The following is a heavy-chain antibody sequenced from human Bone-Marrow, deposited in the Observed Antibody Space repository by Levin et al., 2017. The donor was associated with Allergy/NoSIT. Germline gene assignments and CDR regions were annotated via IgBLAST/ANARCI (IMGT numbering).Heavy chain of an antibody. J-gene: IGHJ4*03. D-gene: IGHD3-22*01. Sequence: ASVKVSCTTSGYSFASYGISWVRQTPGQGLEWMGWISGNRGETNFAQKFQDRVTLTIDTPANTAYMELRTLRSDDTAVYFCARDHYNRGVFDLWGRGTLVTVSS. V-gene: IGHV1-18*01. CDR3: ARDHYNRGVFDL. CDR1: GYSFASYG. CDR2: ISGNRGET.